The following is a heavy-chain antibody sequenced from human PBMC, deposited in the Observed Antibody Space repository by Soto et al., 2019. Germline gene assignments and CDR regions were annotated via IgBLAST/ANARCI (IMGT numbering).Heavy chain of an antibody. Sequence: QVQLVQSGAEVKKPGASVKVSCKASGYTFTSYGISWVRQAPGQGLEWMGWISAYNGNTNYAQKLQGRVTMTTDTSTSTAYMEVRSLRSDDTAVYYCARDRISIYDYVWGSYRWYYYYYYGMDVWGQGTTVTVSS. CDR3: ARDRISIYDYVWGSYRWYYYYYYGMDV. CDR2: ISAYNGNT. J-gene: IGHJ6*02. CDR1: GYTFTSYG. D-gene: IGHD3-16*02. V-gene: IGHV1-18*01.